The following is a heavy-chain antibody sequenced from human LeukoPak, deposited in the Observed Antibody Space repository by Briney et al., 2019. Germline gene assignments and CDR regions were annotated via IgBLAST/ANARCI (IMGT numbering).Heavy chain of an antibody. D-gene: IGHD3-9*01. Sequence: GGSLRLSCAASGFTFRSYNMNWVRQAPGKGLEWVSYISSSSSTIYYADSVKGRFTISRDNAKNSLYLQMNSLIDEDTAVYYLARWAIFDAFDIWGQGTMVTVSS. J-gene: IGHJ3*02. CDR2: ISSSSSTI. CDR1: GFTFRSYN. V-gene: IGHV3-48*02. CDR3: ARWAIFDAFDI.